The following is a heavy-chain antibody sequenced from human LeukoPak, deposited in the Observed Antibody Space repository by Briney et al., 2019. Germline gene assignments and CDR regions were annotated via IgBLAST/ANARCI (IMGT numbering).Heavy chain of an antibody. CDR1: GYTFAHYW. Sequence: GESLKTSCTASGYTFAHYWIGWVRQMPGKGLEWMGLIYPADADTRYSPSFQGQVTLSADKSMSTAYLHWSSLKASDTAVYYCARRGGSSSSVDFWGQGTLVIVSS. V-gene: IGHV5-51*01. J-gene: IGHJ4*01. CDR2: IYPADADT. CDR3: ARRGGSSSSVDF. D-gene: IGHD6-6*01.